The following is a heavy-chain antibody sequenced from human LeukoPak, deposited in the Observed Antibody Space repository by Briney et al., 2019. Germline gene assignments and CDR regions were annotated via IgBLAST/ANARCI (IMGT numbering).Heavy chain of an antibody. J-gene: IGHJ4*02. D-gene: IGHD3-3*01. Sequence: KPSETLSLTCTVSGGSISSYYWSWIRQPPGKGLEWIGYIYYSGSTNYNPSLKSRVTISVDTSKNQFSLKLSSVTAADTAVYYCARHTPGGDPLRFLSPWGQGTRVSVS. CDR1: GGSISSYY. V-gene: IGHV4-59*08. CDR3: ARHTPGGDPLRFLSP. CDR2: IYYSGST.